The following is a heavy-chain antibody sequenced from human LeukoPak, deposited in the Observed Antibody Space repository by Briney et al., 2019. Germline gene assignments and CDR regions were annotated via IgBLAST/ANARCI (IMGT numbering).Heavy chain of an antibody. CDR1: GFTVSSKY. CDR2: IFSGGTT. Sequence: GGPLTLSCAASGFTVSSKYMSWLLHAPGKGLERLAVIFSGGTTHYADSVRYRFTISRDNSKNTLYLQMNSLRAEDTAVYYCARESGAGRVGEHFFDYWGQGTLVTVSS. J-gene: IGHJ4*02. V-gene: IGHV3-53*01. CDR3: ARESGAGRVGEHFFDY. D-gene: IGHD3-10*01.